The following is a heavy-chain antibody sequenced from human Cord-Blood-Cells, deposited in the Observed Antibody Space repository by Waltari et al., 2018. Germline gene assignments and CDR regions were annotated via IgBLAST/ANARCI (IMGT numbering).Heavy chain of an antibody. CDR1: GYSFTSSW. J-gene: IGHJ3*02. Sequence: EVQLVQSGAAVKKPGESRKTSWKGSGYSFTSSWIGWVRQMPGKGLEWMGIIYPGDSDTRYSPSIQGQVTISADKSISTAYLQWSSLKASDTAMYYCARRVGATTAFDIWGQGTMVTVSS. V-gene: IGHV5-51*03. CDR2: IYPGDSDT. D-gene: IGHD1-26*01. CDR3: ARRVGATTAFDI.